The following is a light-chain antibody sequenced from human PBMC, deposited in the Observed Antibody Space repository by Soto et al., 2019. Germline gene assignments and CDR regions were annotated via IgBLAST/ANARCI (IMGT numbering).Light chain of an antibody. CDR3: SSYTSSSSYV. Sequence: QSALTQPASVSGSPGQSITLLCTGTSSDVGGYNSVSWYQQHPGKAPKLMIHDVSNRPSGVSNRFSGSKSGNTASLTISGLQAEDEADYYCSSYTSSSSYVFGTVTKLTVL. J-gene: IGLJ1*01. CDR2: DVS. CDR1: SSDVGGYNS. V-gene: IGLV2-14*01.